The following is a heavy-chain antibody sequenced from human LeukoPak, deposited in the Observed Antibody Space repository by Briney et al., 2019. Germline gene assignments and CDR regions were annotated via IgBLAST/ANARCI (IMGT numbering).Heavy chain of an antibody. Sequence: SETLSLTCTVSGDSISSSNYYWGWIRQPPGKGLEWIGTIYYSGNTYYNPSLKSRVTISVDTSKNQFSLKLSSVTAADTAVYYCARANYDFWREGNWFDPWGQGTLVTVSS. D-gene: IGHD3-3*01. CDR3: ARANYDFWREGNWFDP. V-gene: IGHV4-39*07. J-gene: IGHJ5*02. CDR2: IYYSGNT. CDR1: GDSISSSNYY.